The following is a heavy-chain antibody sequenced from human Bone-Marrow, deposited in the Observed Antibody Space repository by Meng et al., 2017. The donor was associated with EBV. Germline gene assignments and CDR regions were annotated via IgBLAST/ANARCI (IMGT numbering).Heavy chain of an antibody. Sequence: QRQQWGAGLLKPSETLSLTSAVYGGSFSGYYWTWIRQPPGKGLEWIGEINHSGSTNYNPSLKSRVTLSVDTSKNQFSLKLSSVTAADTAVYYCATQRRDTDWFDPWGQGTLVTVSS. CDR3: ATQRRDTDWFDP. V-gene: IGHV4-34*01. D-gene: IGHD6-25*01. CDR2: INHSGST. J-gene: IGHJ5*02. CDR1: GGSFSGYY.